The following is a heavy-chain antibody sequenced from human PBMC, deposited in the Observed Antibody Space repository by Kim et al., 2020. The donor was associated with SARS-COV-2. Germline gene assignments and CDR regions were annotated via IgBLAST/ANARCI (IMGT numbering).Heavy chain of an antibody. V-gene: IGHV3-23*01. J-gene: IGHJ6*02. CDR1: GFTFRTYA. CDR3: AKDLSGRPDSSLLRGVSKGGYGMDV. Sequence: GGSLRLSCAASGFTFRTYAMNWVRQAPGKGLEWVSGISGSGGNTYYADSVKGRFTISRDNSKNTLYLQMSSLRADDTAVYYCAKDLSGRPDSSLLRGVSKGGYGMDVWGQGTTVTVSS. D-gene: IGHD3-10*01. CDR2: ISGSGGNT.